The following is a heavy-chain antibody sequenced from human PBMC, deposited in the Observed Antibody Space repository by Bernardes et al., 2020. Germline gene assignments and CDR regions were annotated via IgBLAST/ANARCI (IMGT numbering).Heavy chain of an antibody. CDR3: AKEKGWWELLLGDY. J-gene: IGHJ4*02. CDR2: LSGSGGST. V-gene: IGHV3-23*01. D-gene: IGHD1-26*01. Sequence: GGSLRLSCAASGFSFSSYAMSWVRHAPGKGLEWVSSLSGSGGSTYYADSVKGRFTISSDNSKNTLYLQMNSLTAEDTAVYYCAKEKGWWELLLGDYWGQGTLVTVTS. CDR1: GFSFSSYA.